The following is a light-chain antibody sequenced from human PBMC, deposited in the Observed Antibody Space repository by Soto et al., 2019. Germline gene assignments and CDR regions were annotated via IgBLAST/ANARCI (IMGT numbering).Light chain of an antibody. CDR2: DAS. Sequence: EIVLTQSPATLSLSPGERATLSCRASQSISSYLDWYQQKLGQAPRLLIYDASKMATGIPARFSGSGAGTDFTLTISSLEPEDFAVDYDQARGYLPITFGQVTRLESK. CDR3: QARGYLPIT. CDR1: QSISSY. V-gene: IGKV3-11*01. J-gene: IGKJ5*01.